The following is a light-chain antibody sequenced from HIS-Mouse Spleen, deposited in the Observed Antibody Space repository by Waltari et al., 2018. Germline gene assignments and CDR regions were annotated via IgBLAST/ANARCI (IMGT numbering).Light chain of an antibody. CDR1: SSDVGGYNY. J-gene: IGLJ2*01. CDR2: DVS. V-gene: IGLV2-11*01. Sequence: QSALTQPRPVSGSPGQSVTISCTGNSSDVGGYNYVSWYQQHPGKAPKLMIYDVSKRPSGVPDRFSGSKSGNTASLTISGLQAEDEADYYCCSYAGSYTFVFGGGTKLTVL. CDR3: CSYAGSYTFV.